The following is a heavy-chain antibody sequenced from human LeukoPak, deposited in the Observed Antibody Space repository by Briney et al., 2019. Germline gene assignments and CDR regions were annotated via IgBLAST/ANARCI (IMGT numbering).Heavy chain of an antibody. CDR3: ARDLRAARPSSYVDV. CDR1: GYTFTGYY. V-gene: IGHV1-2*02. J-gene: IGHJ6*03. Sequence: ASVTVSCKASGYTFTGYYMHWVRQAPGQGLEWMGWINPNSGGTNYAQKFQGRVTMTRDTSISTAYMELSRLRSDDTAVYYCARDLRAARPSSYVDVWGKGTTVTVSS. CDR2: INPNSGGT. D-gene: IGHD6-6*01.